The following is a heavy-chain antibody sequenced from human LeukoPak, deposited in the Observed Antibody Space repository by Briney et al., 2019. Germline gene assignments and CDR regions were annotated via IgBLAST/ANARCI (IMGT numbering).Heavy chain of an antibody. D-gene: IGHD3-10*02. J-gene: IGHJ6*04. CDR1: GFTLTNAW. V-gene: IGHV3-7*01. CDR3: AELGITMIGGV. CDR2: IKQDGSEK. Sequence: GGSLRLSCAASGFTLTNAWMNWVRQAPGKGLEWVASIKQDGSEKYYVDSVKGRFTISRDNTRNSLYLQMNSLRAEDTAVYYCAELGITMIGGVWGKGTTVTISS.